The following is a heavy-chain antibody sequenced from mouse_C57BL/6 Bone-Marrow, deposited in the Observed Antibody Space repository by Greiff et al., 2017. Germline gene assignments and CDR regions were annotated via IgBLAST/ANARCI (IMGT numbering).Heavy chain of an antibody. V-gene: IGHV1-42*01. CDR1: GYSFTGYY. J-gene: IGHJ1*03. Sequence: EVQLQQSGPELVKPGASVKISCKASGYSFTGYYMNWVKQSPETSLEWIGEINPSTGGTTYNQKFKAKATLTVDKSSSTAYMQLKSLTSEDSAVYYCAREGVYYGSSYWYFDVWGTGTTVTVSS. D-gene: IGHD1-1*01. CDR2: INPSTGGT. CDR3: AREGVYYGSSYWYFDV.